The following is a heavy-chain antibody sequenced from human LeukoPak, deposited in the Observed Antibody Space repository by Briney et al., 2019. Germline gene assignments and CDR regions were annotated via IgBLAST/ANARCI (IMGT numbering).Heavy chain of an antibody. D-gene: IGHD3-22*01. Sequence: GASVKVSCKASGYTFTAYYVHWVRQAPGQGLEWMGWINPNSGGTNYAQKFQGRVTMTRDTSISTAYMELSRLRSDDTAVYYCARDEYYYDSSGYSPGVDYWGQGTLVTVSS. CDR1: GYTFTAYY. J-gene: IGHJ4*02. CDR2: INPNSGGT. V-gene: IGHV1-2*02. CDR3: ARDEYYYDSSGYSPGVDY.